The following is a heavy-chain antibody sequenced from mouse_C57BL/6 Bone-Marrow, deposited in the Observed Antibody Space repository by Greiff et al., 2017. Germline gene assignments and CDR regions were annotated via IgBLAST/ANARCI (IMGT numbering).Heavy chain of an antibody. D-gene: IGHD1-1*01. V-gene: IGHV14-2*01. CDR2: IDPEDGET. Sequence: EVQLQQSGAELVKPGASVKLSCTASGFNIKDYYIHWVKQRTEQGLEWIGRIDPEDGETKYAPKFQDKATITADKSSNTAYLQRSSLTSEDTAVYYCTRSLIYYGTNYWGQGTTLTVSS. J-gene: IGHJ2*01. CDR1: GFNIKDYY. CDR3: TRSLIYYGTNY.